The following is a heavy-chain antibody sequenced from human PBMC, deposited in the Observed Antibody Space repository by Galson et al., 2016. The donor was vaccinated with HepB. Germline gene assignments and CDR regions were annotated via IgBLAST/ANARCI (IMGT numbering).Heavy chain of an antibody. V-gene: IGHV2-5*02. CDR3: AHAGRGSGSYFNFDY. D-gene: IGHD3-10*01. J-gene: IGHJ4*02. CDR1: GVSLSTSGVG. CDR2: IYWDDDK. Sequence: PALVKPTQTLTLTCTLSGVSLSTSGVGVGWIRQPPGKALEWLALIYWDDDKRYSTSLKSRLTITKDTSKNQVVLTLTNMDPVDTATYFCAHAGRGSGSYFNFDYWGQGTLVTVSS.